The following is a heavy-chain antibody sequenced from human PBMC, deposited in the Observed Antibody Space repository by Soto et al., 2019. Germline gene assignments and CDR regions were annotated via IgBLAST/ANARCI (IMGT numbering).Heavy chain of an antibody. D-gene: IGHD6-13*01. V-gene: IGHV1-46*01. CDR3: ARDAPRLTGIAAAGTGAFDI. CDR2: INPSGGST. CDR1: GYTFTSYY. Sequence: ASVKVSCKASGYTFTSYYMHWVRQAPGQGLEWMGIINPSGGSTSYAQKFQGRVTMTRDTSTSTAYMELSSLRSEDTAVYYCARDAPRLTGIAAAGTGAFDIWGQGTMVTVSS. J-gene: IGHJ3*02.